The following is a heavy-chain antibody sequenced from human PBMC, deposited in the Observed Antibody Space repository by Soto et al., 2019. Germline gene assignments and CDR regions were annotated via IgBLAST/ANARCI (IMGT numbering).Heavy chain of an antibody. D-gene: IGHD3-3*01. V-gene: IGHV3-53*02. J-gene: IGHJ3*02. Sequence: DVQLVETGGGLIQPGGSLRLSCAASGFSVSSDYMNWVRQDPGKGLEWVSVIYRGGSTYYADSVRGRFTISRDNSENTLFLQMNSLRAEDTAVYYCARATEWNALDIWGQGTMVPVSS. CDR1: GFSVSSDY. CDR3: ARATEWNALDI. CDR2: IYRGGST.